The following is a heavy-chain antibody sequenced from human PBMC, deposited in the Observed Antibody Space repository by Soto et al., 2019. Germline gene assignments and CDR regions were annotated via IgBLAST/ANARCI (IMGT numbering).Heavy chain of an antibody. D-gene: IGHD3-22*01. J-gene: IGHJ5*02. CDR3: ARGRVYYYDSSGFRWFDP. CDR1: VGSISSGGYY. Sequence: QVQLQESGPGLVKPSQTLSLTCTVSVGSISSGGYYWSWIRQHPGKGLEWIGYSYYSGSPYYNPSLKSRVTISVDTSKNQFSLKLSSVTAADTAVYSCARGRVYYYDSSGFRWFDPWGQGTLVTVSS. CDR2: SYYSGSP. V-gene: IGHV4-31*03.